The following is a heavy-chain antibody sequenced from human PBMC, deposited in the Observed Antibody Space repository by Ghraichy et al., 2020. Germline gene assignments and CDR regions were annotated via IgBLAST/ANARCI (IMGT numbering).Heavy chain of an antibody. CDR1: GFTFTNYW. CDR2: IKSDGSST. V-gene: IGHV3-74*01. J-gene: IGHJ4*02. CDR3: ARGRNTYTTFFDY. Sequence: GGSLLSCAASGFTFTNYWMHWVRQAPGKGLVWVSRIKSDGSSTSYADSVKGRFTISRDNARNTVYLQMNTLTAEDTAVYYCARGRNTYTTFFDYWGQGTLVTVSS. D-gene: IGHD3-16*01.